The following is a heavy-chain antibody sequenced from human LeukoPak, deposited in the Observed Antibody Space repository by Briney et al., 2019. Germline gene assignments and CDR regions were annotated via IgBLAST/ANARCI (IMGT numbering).Heavy chain of an antibody. D-gene: IGHD2-21*02. CDR1: GYSFTTYW. CDR2: IYPGDSDT. CDR3: ARWVTADRGKKDAFDI. V-gene: IGHV5-51*01. Sequence: GETLKISCKGSGYSFTTYWIGWVRQMPGKGLEWVGIIYPGDSDTRYSPSFQGQVTISADKSISTAYLQWSSLKASDTAIYHCARWVTADRGKKDAFDIWGQGTMVTVSS. J-gene: IGHJ3*02.